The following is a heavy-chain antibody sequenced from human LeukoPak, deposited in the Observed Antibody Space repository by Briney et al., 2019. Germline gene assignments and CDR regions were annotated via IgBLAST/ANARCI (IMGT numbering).Heavy chain of an antibody. CDR1: GFTFSSYE. CDR2: ISSSGSTI. Sequence: GGSLRLPCAASGFTFSSYEMNWVRQAPGKGLEWVSYISSSGSTIYYADSVKGRFTISRDNAKNSLYLQMNSLRAEDTAVYYCSMVTSPYYYGMDVWGKGTTVTVSS. CDR3: SMVTSPYYYGMDV. J-gene: IGHJ6*04. V-gene: IGHV3-48*03. D-gene: IGHD5-18*01.